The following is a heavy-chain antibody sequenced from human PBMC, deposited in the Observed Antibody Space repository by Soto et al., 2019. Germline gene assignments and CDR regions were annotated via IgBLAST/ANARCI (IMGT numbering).Heavy chain of an antibody. CDR3: AKDRNYPRDQFHY. Sequence: GGSLRLSCAASGFTFSKNAMHWVRQAPGKGLEWVAVISYDGSNKYYADSVKGRFTISRDNSKNTIFLHMDSLRAEDTAVYYCAKDRNYPRDQFHYWGQGTLVTVSS. CDR2: ISYDGSNK. CDR1: GFTFSKNA. V-gene: IGHV3-30-3*01. D-gene: IGHD1-7*01. J-gene: IGHJ4*02.